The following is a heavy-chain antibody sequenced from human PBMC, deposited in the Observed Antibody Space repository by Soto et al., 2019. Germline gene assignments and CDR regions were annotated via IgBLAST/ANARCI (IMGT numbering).Heavy chain of an antibody. V-gene: IGHV3-23*01. CDR1: GFTFSSYA. CDR2: ISGSGGST. Sequence: EVQLLESGGGLVQPGGSLRLSCAASGFTFSSYAMSWVRQAPGKGLEWVSAISGSGGSTYYADSVKGRFTISRDNSKNTLYLQMNSLRAEDTAVYYCAKASGYYDFWSGYWYFDLWGRGTLVTVSS. D-gene: IGHD3-3*01. J-gene: IGHJ2*01. CDR3: AKASGYYDFWSGYWYFDL.